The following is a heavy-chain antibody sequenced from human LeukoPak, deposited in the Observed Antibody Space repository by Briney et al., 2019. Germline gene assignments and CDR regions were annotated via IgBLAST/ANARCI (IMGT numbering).Heavy chain of an antibody. CDR1: GFTFSSYG. V-gene: IGHV3-30*18. CDR2: ISYDGSNK. Sequence: GGSLRLSCAASGFTFSSYGMHWVRQAPGKGLEWVAVISYDGSNKYYADSVKGRFTISRDNSKNTLYLQMNSLRAEDTAVYYCAKGWCYYDSSAPFDYWGQGTLVTVSS. J-gene: IGHJ4*02. CDR3: AKGWCYYDSSAPFDY. D-gene: IGHD3-22*01.